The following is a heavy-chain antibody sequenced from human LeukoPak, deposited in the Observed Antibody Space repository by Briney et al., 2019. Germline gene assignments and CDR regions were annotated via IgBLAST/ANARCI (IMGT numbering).Heavy chain of an antibody. Sequence: GGSLRLSCAASGFTFSSSWMSWVRQAPGKGLEWVANINPGGTEQYYVDSVKGRFTFFRDNINNSLSLQMYRVSVEATVVYYWAGGPIWGFHPWGQGTLGTVSP. CDR2: INPGGTEQ. V-gene: IGHV3-7*01. CDR1: GFTFSSSW. J-gene: IGHJ5*02. CDR3: AGGPIWGFHP. D-gene: IGHD2/OR15-2a*01.